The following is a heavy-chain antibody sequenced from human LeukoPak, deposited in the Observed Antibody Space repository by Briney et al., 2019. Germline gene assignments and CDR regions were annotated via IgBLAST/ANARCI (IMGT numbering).Heavy chain of an antibody. D-gene: IGHD3-3*01. CDR1: GGSISSSSYY. J-gene: IGHJ4*02. CDR2: IYYSGST. Sequence: SETLSLTCTVSGGSISSSSYYWGWIRQPPGKGLEWIGSIYYSGSTYYNPSLKSRVTISVDTSKNQFSLKLSSVTAADTAVYYCARALRFLEWGFDYWGQGTLVTVSS. CDR3: ARALRFLEWGFDY. V-gene: IGHV4-39*07.